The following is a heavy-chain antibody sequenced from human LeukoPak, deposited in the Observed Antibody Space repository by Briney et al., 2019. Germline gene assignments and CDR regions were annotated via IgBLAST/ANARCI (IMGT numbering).Heavy chain of an antibody. D-gene: IGHD6-13*01. Sequence: PGGSLRLSCAASGFTFNSYWFHWVRQAPGKGLVWVSRIGNDDSDAIYADSVKGRFTISRDNAKNSLYLQMNSLRAEDTAVYYCARDLEQQLGFDYWGQGTLVTVSS. CDR3: ARDLEQQLGFDY. J-gene: IGHJ4*02. V-gene: IGHV3-74*01. CDR1: GFTFNSYW. CDR2: IGNDDSDA.